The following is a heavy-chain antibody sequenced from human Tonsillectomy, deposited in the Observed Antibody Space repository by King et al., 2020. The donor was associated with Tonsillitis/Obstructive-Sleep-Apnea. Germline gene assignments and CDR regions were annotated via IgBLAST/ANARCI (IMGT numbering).Heavy chain of an antibody. CDR1: GGSISSSSYY. D-gene: IGHD3-3*01. Sequence: LQLQESGPGLVKPSETLSLTCTVSGGSISSSSYYWGWIRQPPGKGLEWIGSIYYSGSTYYNPSLKRRVTLSVDTSKNQFSLKLSSVTAADTAVYYCASLITIFGVVISNYYYYYMDVWGKGTTVTVSS. CDR2: IYYSGST. J-gene: IGHJ6*03. CDR3: ASLITIFGVVISNYYYYYMDV. V-gene: IGHV4-39*01.